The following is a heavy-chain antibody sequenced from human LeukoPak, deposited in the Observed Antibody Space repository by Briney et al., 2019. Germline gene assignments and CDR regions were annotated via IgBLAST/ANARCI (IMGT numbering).Heavy chain of an antibody. CDR3: AREDYYDSSGSDY. CDR1: GGTFNNSA. V-gene: IGHV1-69*05. D-gene: IGHD3-22*01. CDR2: IMPLFGTA. J-gene: IGHJ4*02. Sequence: SVKVSCKTSGGTFNNSAISWVRQAPGQGLEWLGGIMPLFGTAGYAQKFQGRVTITKDESTRTVYLELTSLTSDDTAVYYCAREDYYDSSGSDYWGQGTLVTVSS.